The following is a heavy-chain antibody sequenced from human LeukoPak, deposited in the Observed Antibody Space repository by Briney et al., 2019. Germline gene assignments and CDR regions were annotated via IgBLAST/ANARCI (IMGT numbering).Heavy chain of an antibody. CDR2: ISSSSSYI. CDR1: GFTFSSYS. CDR3: AVYCSGGSRYVP. Sequence: GGSLRLSCAASGFTFSSYSMNWVRQAPGKGLEWVSSISSSSSYIYYADSVKGRFTISRDNAKNSLYLQMNSLRAEDTAVYYCAVYCSGGSRYVPWGQGTLVTVSS. J-gene: IGHJ5*02. D-gene: IGHD2-15*01. V-gene: IGHV3-21*01.